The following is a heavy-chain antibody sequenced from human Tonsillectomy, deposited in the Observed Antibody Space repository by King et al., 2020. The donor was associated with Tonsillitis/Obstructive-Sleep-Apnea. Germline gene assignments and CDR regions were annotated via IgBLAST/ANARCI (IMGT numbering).Heavy chain of an antibody. J-gene: IGHJ6*02. CDR1: GYTFTGYY. Sequence: QLVQSGAEVKKPGASVKVSCKASGYTFTGYYMHWVRQAPGQGLEWMGWIIPNRGGTNYAQTFQGRVTMTRDKSISTDYMELSRLRADDTAMYYCARVHSYAIRIPDYYYYGMDDWGQGTTVTVSS. V-gene: IGHV1-2*02. CDR2: IIPNRGGT. D-gene: IGHD2-8*01. CDR3: ARVHSYAIRIPDYYYYGMDD.